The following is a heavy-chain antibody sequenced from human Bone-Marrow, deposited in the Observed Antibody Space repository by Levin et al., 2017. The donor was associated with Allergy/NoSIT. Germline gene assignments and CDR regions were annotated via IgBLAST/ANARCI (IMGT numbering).Heavy chain of an antibody. D-gene: IGHD4-11*01. Sequence: GESLKISCGASGFTFSSYGMHWVRQAPGKGLEWVAVISYDGNIKFYGDSVKGRFTISRDNSKNTLYLQMDSLRADDTAVYYCAKDADYGNAGPWGGYWGQGTLVTVSS. CDR1: GFTFSSYG. CDR3: AKDADYGNAGPWGGY. J-gene: IGHJ4*02. V-gene: IGHV3-30*18. CDR2: ISYDGNIK.